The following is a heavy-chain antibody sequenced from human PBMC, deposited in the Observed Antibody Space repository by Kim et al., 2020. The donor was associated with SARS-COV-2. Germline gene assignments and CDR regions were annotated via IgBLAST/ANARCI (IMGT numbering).Heavy chain of an antibody. CDR3: AKGGASSAYDAFDI. Sequence: MKGRLTISRDNSKNTLYLQMNRLSAEDTAVYYCAKGGASSAYDAFDIWGQGTMVTVSS. D-gene: IGHD2-15*01. J-gene: IGHJ3*02. V-gene: IGHV3-23*01.